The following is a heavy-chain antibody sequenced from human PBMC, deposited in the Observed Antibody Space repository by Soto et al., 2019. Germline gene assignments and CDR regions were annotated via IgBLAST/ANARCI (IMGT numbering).Heavy chain of an antibody. CDR1: GFTFSSYG. V-gene: IGHV3-30*18. J-gene: IGHJ4*02. Sequence: GGSLRLSCAASGFTFSSYGMHWVRQAPGKGLEWVAVISYDGSNKYYADSVKGRFTISRDNSKNTLYLQMNSLRAEDTAVYYCAKDHGSGSYYNPTNYWGQGTLVTVSS. D-gene: IGHD3-10*01. CDR2: ISYDGSNK. CDR3: AKDHGSGSYYNPTNY.